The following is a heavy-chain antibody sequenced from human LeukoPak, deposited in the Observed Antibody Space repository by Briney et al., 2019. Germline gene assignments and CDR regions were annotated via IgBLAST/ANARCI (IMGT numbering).Heavy chain of an antibody. J-gene: IGHJ4*02. CDR2: IKHDGSEK. CDR3: ATDRGWRTSGYYLYYFEY. V-gene: IGHV3-7*01. D-gene: IGHD3-3*01. Sequence: HTGGSLRLSCAASGFIFINYFMSWVRQTPGKGLEWVASIKHDGSEKYYVDSVRGRFTISRDNTKNSLYLQKSSLRAEDTAVYYCATDRGWRTSGYYLYYFEYWGQGTLVTFSS. CDR1: GFIFINYF.